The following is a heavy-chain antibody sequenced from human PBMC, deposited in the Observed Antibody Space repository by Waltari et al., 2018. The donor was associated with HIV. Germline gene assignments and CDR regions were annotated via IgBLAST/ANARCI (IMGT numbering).Heavy chain of an antibody. CDR3: ARDQDYYDSSGYTCYAFDM. CDR1: AYAISRGYD. CDR2: IYRSGTT. Sequence: QVQLQESGPGVVKPSETLSLTCTVSAYAISRGYDWVWIRQSPGKGLEWIGSIYRSGTTYYNPSLKSRVTISVNMSKNQFSLKLTSMTAADTALYYCARDQDYYDSSGYTCYAFDMWGPGTMVTVSS. D-gene: IGHD3-22*01. V-gene: IGHV4-38-2*02. J-gene: IGHJ3*02.